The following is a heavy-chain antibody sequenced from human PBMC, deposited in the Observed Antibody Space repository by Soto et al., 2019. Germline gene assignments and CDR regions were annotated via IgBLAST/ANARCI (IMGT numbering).Heavy chain of an antibody. V-gene: IGHV4-31*03. D-gene: IGHD3-10*01. CDR1: GDSVSSGGAY. Sequence: QVQLQESGPGLVKPSQTLSLTCTVSGDSVSSGGAYWSWIRQHPGKGLEWIGYIYYSGSANYTPYLKSRLTISLDTSQNQVSLRLSSVTAADTAVYYCARLKSRYYQILSYSFDYWGRGTLVTVSS. CDR3: ARLKSRYYQILSYSFDY. CDR2: IYYSGSA. J-gene: IGHJ4*02.